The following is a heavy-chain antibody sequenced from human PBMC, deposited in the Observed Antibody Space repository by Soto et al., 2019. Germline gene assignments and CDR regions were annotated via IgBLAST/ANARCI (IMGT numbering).Heavy chain of an antibody. CDR3: AKSMMATTGANWLDP. D-gene: IGHD1-1*01. Sequence: GGSLRLSCAASGFTFSDYYMNWVRQAPGKGLQWVSSISGSGAGTYYADSVKGRFTVSRDNSKNTVFLQMNSLRAEDTAIYYCAKSMMATTGANWLDPWGQGTLVTVPQ. CDR2: ISGSGAGT. CDR1: GFTFSDYY. V-gene: IGHV3-23*01. J-gene: IGHJ5*02.